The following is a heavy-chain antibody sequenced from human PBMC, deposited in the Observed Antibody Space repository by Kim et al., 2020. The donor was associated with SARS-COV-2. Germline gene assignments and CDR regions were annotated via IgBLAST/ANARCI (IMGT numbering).Heavy chain of an antibody. CDR2: INPSGGST. CDR1: GYIFTSHS. Sequence: ASVKVSCKASGYIFTSHSMHWVRQAPGQGLEWMGIINPSGGSTSYAQKFQGRVTMTRDTSTSTVYMELSSLRSEDTAVYYCARGANTWSHFDYWGQGNLVTVSS. CDR3: ARGANTWSHFDY. J-gene: IGHJ4*02. V-gene: IGHV1-46*01. D-gene: IGHD2-15*01.